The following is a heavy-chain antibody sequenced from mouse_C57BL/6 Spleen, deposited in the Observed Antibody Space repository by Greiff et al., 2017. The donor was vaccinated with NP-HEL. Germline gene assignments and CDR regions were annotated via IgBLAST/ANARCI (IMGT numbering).Heavy chain of an antibody. Sequence: QVQLQQSGAELVKPGASVKLSCKASGYTFTEYTIHWVKQRPGQGLEWIGWFYPGSGSIKYNEKFKGKATLTADKSSSPVYMELSRVTSEDSAVSFCARNGRFTTVGGDWDFDVWGKGTTVTVSS. D-gene: IGHD1-1*01. CDR2: FYPGSGSI. J-gene: IGHJ1*03. V-gene: IGHV1-62-2*01. CDR1: GYTFTEYT. CDR3: ARNGRFTTVGGDWDFDV.